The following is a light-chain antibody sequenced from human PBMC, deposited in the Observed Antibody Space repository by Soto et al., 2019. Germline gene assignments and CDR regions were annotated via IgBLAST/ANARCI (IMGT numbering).Light chain of an antibody. J-gene: IGLJ2*01. CDR2: EVI. CDR1: SSDVAAYNF. CDR3: SAYTHSNTVI. Sequence: QSALTQPASVSGSPGQSITISCTGTSSDVAAYNFVSWYQQHPGEVPKLMIYEVIKRPSGISDRFSGSKSGNTASLTISGLQAEDDADYYCSAYTHSNTVIFGGGTKLTV. V-gene: IGLV2-14*03.